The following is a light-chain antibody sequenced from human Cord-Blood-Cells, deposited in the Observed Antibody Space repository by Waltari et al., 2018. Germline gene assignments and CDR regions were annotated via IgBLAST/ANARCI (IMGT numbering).Light chain of an antibody. Sequence: SYELTLPPSVSVSPGQTARITCSGDALPKQYAYWYQQKPGQAPVLVIYKDSERPSGIPERVSGSSSGRTVTLTISGVQAEDEADYYCQSADSSGTWVFGGGTKLTVL. CDR3: QSADSSGTWV. V-gene: IGLV3-25*03. CDR1: ALPKQY. CDR2: KDS. J-gene: IGLJ3*02.